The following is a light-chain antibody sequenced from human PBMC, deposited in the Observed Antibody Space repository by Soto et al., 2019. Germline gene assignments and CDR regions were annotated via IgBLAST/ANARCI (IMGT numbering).Light chain of an antibody. V-gene: IGKV1-39*01. CDR2: AAS. CDR3: QQSYSTPQYT. CDR1: QSISIY. J-gene: IGKJ2*01. Sequence: DIQMTQSPSSLSASVGDRVTITCRASQSISIYLNWYQQKPGKAPKLLIYAASSLQSGVPSRFSGSGSGTDFTLTISSLQPEDFTTYYCQQSYSTPQYTFGQGTKLEIK.